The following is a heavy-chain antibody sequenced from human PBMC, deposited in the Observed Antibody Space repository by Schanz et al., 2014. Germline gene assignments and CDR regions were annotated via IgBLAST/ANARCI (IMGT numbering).Heavy chain of an antibody. CDR1: GFSFSSYA. J-gene: IGHJ4*02. D-gene: IGHD3-10*01. CDR2: MNESHSTI. CDR3: ARIGGSVFDY. V-gene: IGHV3-23*01. Sequence: EVQLLESGGGLIQPGGSLRLSCAASGFSFSSYAMGWVRQARGKGLEWVSAMNESHSTIYYADSVKGRFTISRDNSKNTLYLQMSSLRAEDTAVYYCARIGGSVFDYWAQGTLVTVSS.